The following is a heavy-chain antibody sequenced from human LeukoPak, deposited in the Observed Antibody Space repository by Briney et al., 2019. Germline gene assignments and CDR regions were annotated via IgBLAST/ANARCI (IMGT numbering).Heavy chain of an antibody. CDR2: INHSGST. Sequence: PSETLSLTCAVYGGSFSGYYWSWIRQPPGKGLEWIGEINHSGSTNYNPSLKSRVTISVDTSKNQFSLKLSSVTAADTAVYYCARLVDDSSGYYYLGPRFFDYWGQGTLVTVSS. J-gene: IGHJ4*02. CDR3: ARLVDDSSGYYYLGPRFFDY. CDR1: GGSFSGYY. V-gene: IGHV4-34*01. D-gene: IGHD3-22*01.